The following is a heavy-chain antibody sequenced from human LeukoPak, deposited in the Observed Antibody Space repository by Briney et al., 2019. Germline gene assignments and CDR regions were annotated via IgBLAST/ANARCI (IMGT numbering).Heavy chain of an antibody. CDR2: IYDSGST. Sequence: SETLSLTCTVSGGSISSYYWSWIRQPPGNGLEWIGYIYDSGSTNYNPSLKSRVTISVDTSKNQFSLKLSSVTAADTAVYYCARAAYDILTGYSPLDYWGQGTLVTVSS. V-gene: IGHV4-59*01. D-gene: IGHD3-9*01. CDR3: ARAAYDILTGYSPLDY. CDR1: GGSISSYY. J-gene: IGHJ4*02.